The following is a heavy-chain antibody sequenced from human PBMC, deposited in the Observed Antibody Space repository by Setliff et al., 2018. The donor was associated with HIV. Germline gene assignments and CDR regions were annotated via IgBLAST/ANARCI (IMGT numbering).Heavy chain of an antibody. Sequence: SETLSLTCTVSGCSVRRNYWGWIRQPPGRGLEWIGYISYNGGTNYNPSLKSRVAISLDTSKNQFSLKMRSVTAADTAIYYCARDTFYLDYWGQGALVTVSS. D-gene: IGHD3-3*02. CDR2: ISYNGGT. J-gene: IGHJ4*02. CDR3: ARDTFYLDY. V-gene: IGHV4-59*02. CDR1: GCSVRRNY.